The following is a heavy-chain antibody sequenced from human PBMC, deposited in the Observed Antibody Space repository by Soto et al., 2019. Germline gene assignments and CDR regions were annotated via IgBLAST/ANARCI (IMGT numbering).Heavy chain of an antibody. CDR2: INHSGST. V-gene: IGHV4-34*01. CDR3: ARVVSFPLNWFDP. D-gene: IGHD2-15*01. Sequence: SETLSLTCAVYGGSFSGYYWSWIRQPPGKGLEWIGEINHSGSTNYNPSLKGRVTISVDTSKNQFSLKLSSVTAADTAVYYCARVVSFPLNWFDPWGQGTLVTVS. CDR1: GGSFSGYY. J-gene: IGHJ5*02.